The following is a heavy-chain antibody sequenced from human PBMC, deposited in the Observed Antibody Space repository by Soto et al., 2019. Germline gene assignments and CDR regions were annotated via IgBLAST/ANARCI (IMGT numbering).Heavy chain of an antibody. CDR2: IYYSGNT. CDR1: GGSISSGGYY. J-gene: IGHJ3*01. Sequence: SETLSLTCTVSGGSISSGGYYWSWIRQHPGKGLEWIGYIYYSGNTYYNPSLKSRVTISVDTSKNQFSLKLSSVTAADTAVYYCARVWGGAFDFWGQGTMVTVSS. D-gene: IGHD3-10*01. V-gene: IGHV4-31*03. CDR3: ARVWGGAFDF.